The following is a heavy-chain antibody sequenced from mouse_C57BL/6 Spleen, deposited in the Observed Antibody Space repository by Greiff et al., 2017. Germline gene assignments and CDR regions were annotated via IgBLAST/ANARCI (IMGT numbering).Heavy chain of an antibody. V-gene: IGHV1-78*01. J-gene: IGHJ4*01. CDR1: GYTFTDHT. Sequence: QVPLQQSDAELVKPGASVKISCKVSGYTFTDHTIHWMKQRPEQGLEWIGYIYPRDGSTKYNEKFQGKATLTADKSSSTAYMQLNSLTSEDSAVYFCARQPNWDLYAMDYWGQGTSVTVSS. D-gene: IGHD4-1*01. CDR2: IYPRDGST. CDR3: ARQPNWDLYAMDY.